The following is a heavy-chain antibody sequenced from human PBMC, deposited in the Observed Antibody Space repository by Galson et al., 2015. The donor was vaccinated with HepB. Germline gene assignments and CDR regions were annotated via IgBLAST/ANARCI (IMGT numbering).Heavy chain of an antibody. J-gene: IGHJ4*02. V-gene: IGHV3-7*01. CDR1: GFTSSSYW. Sequence: SLRLSCAASGFTSSSYWMSWVRQAPGKGLEWVANIKQDGSEKYYVDSVKGRFTISRDNAKNSLYLQMNSLRAEDTAVYYCARRGPLEWLLRAFPDSDPSAAPFDYWGQGTLVTVSS. D-gene: IGHD3-3*01. CDR2: IKQDGSEK. CDR3: ARRGPLEWLLRAFPDSDPSAAPFDY.